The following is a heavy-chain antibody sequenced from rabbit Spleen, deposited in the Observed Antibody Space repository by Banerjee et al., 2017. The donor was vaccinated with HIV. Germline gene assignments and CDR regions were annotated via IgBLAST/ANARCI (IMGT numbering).Heavy chain of an antibody. J-gene: IGHJ6*01. V-gene: IGHV1S40*01. CDR2: IEVGSSDFT. D-gene: IGHD1-1*01. Sequence: QQLEESGGGLVKPGASLTLTCTASGVSFRFSSYMCWVRQAPGKGLEWIACIEVGSSDFTYYATWAKGRFTISKTSSTTVTLQVTRLTAADTATYFCARDTSSSFSSYGMDLWGQGTLVTVS. CDR3: ARDTSSSFSSYGMDL. CDR1: GVSFRFSSY.